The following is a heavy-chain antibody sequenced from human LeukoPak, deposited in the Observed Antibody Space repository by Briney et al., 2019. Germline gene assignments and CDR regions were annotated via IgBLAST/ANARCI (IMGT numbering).Heavy chain of an antibody. Sequence: GGSLRLSCAASGFTFSSYSMNWVRQAPGKGLEWVSSISSSSSYIYYADSVKGRFTIFRDNAKNSLYLQMNSLRAEDTAVYYCARENPPIQLWLSHVYDAFDIWGQGTMVTVSS. CDR1: GFTFSSYS. D-gene: IGHD5-18*01. J-gene: IGHJ3*02. CDR3: ARENPPIQLWLSHVYDAFDI. CDR2: ISSSSSYI. V-gene: IGHV3-21*01.